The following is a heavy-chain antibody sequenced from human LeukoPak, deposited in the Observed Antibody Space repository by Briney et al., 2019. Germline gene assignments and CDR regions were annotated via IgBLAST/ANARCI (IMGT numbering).Heavy chain of an antibody. CDR2: INPNSGDT. J-gene: IGHJ4*02. D-gene: IGHD3-22*01. CDR1: GYTFTGHY. Sequence: GASVKVSCKASGYTFTGHYMHWVRQAPGQGLEWMGWINPNSGDTNYAQKFQGRVIMTRDTSISTAYMELSRLRSDDTAVYYCASYYDSSGYQHYFDYWGQGTLVTVSS. CDR3: ASYYDSSGYQHYFDY. V-gene: IGHV1-2*02.